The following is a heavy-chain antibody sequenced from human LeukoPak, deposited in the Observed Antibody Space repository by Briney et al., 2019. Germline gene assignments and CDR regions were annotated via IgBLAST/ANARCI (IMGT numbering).Heavy chain of an antibody. CDR1: GGSISSYY. V-gene: IGHV4-59*01. CDR2: MYYSGST. CDR3: ARTYYYGSRSYYNEALDP. J-gene: IGHJ5*02. Sequence: PSETLSLTCSVSGGSISSYYWSWIRQPPGKGLEWIGYMYYSGSTNYSPSLKSRVTISVDTSKNQFSLRLSSVTAADTAVYYCARTYYYGSRSYYNEALDPWGQGTLVTVSS. D-gene: IGHD3-10*01.